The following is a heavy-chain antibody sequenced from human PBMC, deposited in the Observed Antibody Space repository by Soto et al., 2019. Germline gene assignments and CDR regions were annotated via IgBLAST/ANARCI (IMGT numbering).Heavy chain of an antibody. CDR2: MNPNSGNT. CDR1: GYTFTSYD. CDR3: ARWPDGYYYYGMDV. Sequence: QVQLVQSGAEVKKPGASVKVSCKASGYTFTSYDINWVRQATGQGLEWMGWMNPNSGNTGYAQKCQARVTMTRTTSISTAYMELGSLRSEDTAVYYCARWPDGYYYYGMDVWGQGTTVTVSS. J-gene: IGHJ6*02. V-gene: IGHV1-8*01.